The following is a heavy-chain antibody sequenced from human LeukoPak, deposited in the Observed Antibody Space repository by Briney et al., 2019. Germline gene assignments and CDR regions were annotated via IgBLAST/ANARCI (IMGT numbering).Heavy chain of an antibody. D-gene: IGHD5-24*01. Sequence: SVKVSCKASGGTFSSYAISWVRQAPGQGLEWMGGIIPIFGTANYAQKFQGRVTITADKSTSTAYMELSSLRSEDTAVYYCATLQGDGYNYYYYYYMDVWGKGTTVTVSS. V-gene: IGHV1-69*06. CDR1: GGTFSSYA. CDR2: IIPIFGTA. CDR3: ATLQGDGYNYYYYYYMDV. J-gene: IGHJ6*03.